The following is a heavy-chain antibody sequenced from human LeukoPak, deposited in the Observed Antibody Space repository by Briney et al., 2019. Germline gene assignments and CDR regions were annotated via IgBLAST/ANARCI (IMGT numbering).Heavy chain of an antibody. Sequence: SETLSLTCAVYGGSFSGYYWSWIRQPPGKGLEWIGEINHSGSTNYNPSLKSRVTISVDTSKNQFSLKLSSVTAADTAVYYCARLVSSGWRPFEYWGQGTLVTVSS. V-gene: IGHV4-34*01. CDR1: GGSFSGYY. J-gene: IGHJ4*02. CDR3: ARLVSSGWRPFEY. D-gene: IGHD6-19*01. CDR2: INHSGST.